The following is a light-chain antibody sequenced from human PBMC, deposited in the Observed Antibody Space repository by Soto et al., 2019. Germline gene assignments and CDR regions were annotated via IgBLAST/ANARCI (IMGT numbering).Light chain of an antibody. CDR1: HGLSTT. Sequence: DIQMTQSPSSLSASVGDRVTITCRASHGLSTTLTWYQQKPGKAPRRLIYAASTLHPGVPPRFAGSGSGTDFTLAISSLQPEDVATDYCHKDSKSPYTFGPGTKLEIK. V-gene: IGKV1-27*01. CDR3: HKDSKSPYT. J-gene: IGKJ2*01. CDR2: AAS.